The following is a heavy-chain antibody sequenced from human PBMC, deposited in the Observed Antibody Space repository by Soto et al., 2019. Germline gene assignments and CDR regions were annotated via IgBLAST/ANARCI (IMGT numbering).Heavy chain of an antibody. CDR3: ANCRWRGSGRSSCTFDI. V-gene: IGHV3-23*01. CDR2: VTGSSTYT. Sequence: EVQLLESGGGLVQPGGSLRLSCVASGFTFSSFTMSWIRQAPGKGLEWVSSVTGSSTYTYYADSVKGRFTISRDNSKSTLFLQMNSVRAEDAAIYYCANCRWRGSGRSSCTFDIWGQGTMVTVSS. CDR1: GFTFSSFT. D-gene: IGHD6-19*01. J-gene: IGHJ3*02.